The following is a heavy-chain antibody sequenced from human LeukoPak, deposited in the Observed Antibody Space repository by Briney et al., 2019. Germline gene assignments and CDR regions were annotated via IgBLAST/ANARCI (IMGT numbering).Heavy chain of an antibody. CDR1: GFTFSSYA. CDR2: ISYDGSNK. Sequence: GGSLRLSCAASGFTFSSYAMHWVRQAPGKGLEWVAVISYDGSNKYYADSVKGQFTISRDNSKNTLYLQMNSLRAEDTAVYYCARDRWDILTGYYTYWGQGTLVTVSS. V-gene: IGHV3-30*04. D-gene: IGHD3-9*01. J-gene: IGHJ4*02. CDR3: ARDRWDILTGYYTY.